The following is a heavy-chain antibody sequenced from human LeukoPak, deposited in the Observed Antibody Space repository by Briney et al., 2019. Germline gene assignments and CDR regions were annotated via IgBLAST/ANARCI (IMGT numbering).Heavy chain of an antibody. CDR1: GGSFSGYY. D-gene: IGHD5-12*01. Sequence: PSETLSLTCAVYGGSFSGYYWSWIRQPPGKGLEWIGEINHSGSTNYNPSLKSRVTISVDTSKNQFSLKLSSVTAADTAVYYCAREIYRGYPYSDYWGQGTLVTVSS. CDR3: AREIYRGYPYSDY. CDR2: INHSGST. V-gene: IGHV4-34*01. J-gene: IGHJ4*02.